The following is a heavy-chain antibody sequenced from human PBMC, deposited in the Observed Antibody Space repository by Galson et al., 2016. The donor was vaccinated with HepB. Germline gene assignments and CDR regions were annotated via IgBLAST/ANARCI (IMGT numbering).Heavy chain of an antibody. J-gene: IGHJ4*02. CDR3: ARGNYAGRNDY. CDR1: GYRFTSYW. V-gene: IGHV5-51*01. Sequence: QSGAEVKKPGEFLKISCKGSGYRFTSYWIGWVRQMPGKGLEWMGVFFPGDSETMYSPSFQGQVTISADKSTGTAYVQSSSLKASDTAMYYGARGNYAGRNDYWGQGTLVTVPS. CDR2: FFPGDSET. D-gene: IGHD4-23*01.